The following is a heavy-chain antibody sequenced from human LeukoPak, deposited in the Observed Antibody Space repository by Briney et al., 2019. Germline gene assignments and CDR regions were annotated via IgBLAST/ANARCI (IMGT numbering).Heavy chain of an antibody. J-gene: IGHJ3*02. D-gene: IGHD2-2*01. CDR1: GGSVTSSSFY. CDR3: AKSGPAAGRPDAFDI. CDR2: INYSGIT. Sequence: SETLSLTCTLSGGSVTSSSFYWAWIRQPPGKGLECIGTINYSGITYYNSPLKSRVTISVDTSRNQFSLKLNSVTAADTAVYFCAKSGPAAGRPDAFDIWGQGTMVTVSS. V-gene: IGHV4-39*07.